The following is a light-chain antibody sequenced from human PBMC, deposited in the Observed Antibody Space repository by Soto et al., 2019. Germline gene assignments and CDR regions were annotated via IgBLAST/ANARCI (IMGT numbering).Light chain of an antibody. CDR1: RGISTW. J-gene: IGKJ3*01. V-gene: IGKV1-12*01. CDR3: LQDYNYPFT. Sequence: DIQMTQSPSSVSASVGDRVTITCRASRGISTWLAWYQQKPGKVPKLLIYGASSLQTGVPSRFSGSGSGTDFTLTISSLQAEDFATYYCLQDYNYPFTFGPGTKVDIK. CDR2: GAS.